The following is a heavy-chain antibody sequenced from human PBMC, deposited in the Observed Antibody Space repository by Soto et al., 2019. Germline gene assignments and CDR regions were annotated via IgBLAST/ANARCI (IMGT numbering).Heavy chain of an antibody. CDR2: ISAYNGNT. CDR3: ARDRRGGYYDCWSGYSDFDY. J-gene: IGHJ4*02. CDR1: GYTFTSYG. V-gene: IGHV1-18*04. D-gene: IGHD3-3*01. Sequence: GASVKVSCKASGYTFTSYGISWVRQAPGQGLEWMGWISAYNGNTNYAQKLQGRVTMTTDTSTSTAYMELRSLRSDDTAVYYCARDRRGGYYDCWSGYSDFDYWGQGTRVNFSS.